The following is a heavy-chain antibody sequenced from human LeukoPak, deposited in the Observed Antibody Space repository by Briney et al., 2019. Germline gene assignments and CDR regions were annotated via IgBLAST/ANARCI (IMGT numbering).Heavy chain of an antibody. CDR1: GYSFTNYW. Sequence: GESLKISCKGSGYSFTNYWIGWVRQMPGTGPEWMGIIYPGDSDTRYSPSFQGQVTISVDKSISTAYLQWSSLKASDSAMYYCARRGEGKHLDYWGQGTLVTVSS. V-gene: IGHV5-51*01. CDR3: ARRGEGKHLDY. J-gene: IGHJ4*02. D-gene: IGHD3-10*01. CDR2: IYPGDSDT.